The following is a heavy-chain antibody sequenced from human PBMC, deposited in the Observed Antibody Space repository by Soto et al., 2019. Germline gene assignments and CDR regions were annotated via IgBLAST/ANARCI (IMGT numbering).Heavy chain of an antibody. V-gene: IGHV1-2*02. Sequence: GXSXKVSCKASGYTXSGYYMNLVRQAPGQGLEWMGWINPNSGGTNYAQKFQGRVTMTSYTSISTAYMELRRMRSDDTAVYYRARIGQYYDSSGYYPWGQGTMVTVSS. J-gene: IGHJ5*02. CDR3: ARIGQYYDSSGYYP. CDR1: GYTXSGYY. D-gene: IGHD3-22*01. CDR2: INPNSGGT.